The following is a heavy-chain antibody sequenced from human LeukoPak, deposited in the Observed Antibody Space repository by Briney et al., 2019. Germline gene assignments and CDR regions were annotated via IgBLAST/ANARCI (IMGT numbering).Heavy chain of an antibody. CDR3: AKGRDPYHRLLWFGELLLDY. V-gene: IGHV3-30*18. CDR2: ISYDGSNK. CDR1: GFTFRSYS. D-gene: IGHD3-10*01. J-gene: IGHJ4*02. Sequence: GRSLRLSCAASGFTFRSYSMHWVRQAPGEGLEWVAVISYDGSNKYYADSVKGRFTISRDNSKNTLYLQMNSLRAEDTAVYYCAKGRDPYHRLLWFGELLLDYWGQGTLVTVSS.